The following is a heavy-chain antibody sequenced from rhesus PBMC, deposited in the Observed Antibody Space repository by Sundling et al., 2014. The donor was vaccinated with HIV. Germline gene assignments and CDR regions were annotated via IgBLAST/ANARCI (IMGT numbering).Heavy chain of an antibody. CDR3: AKAGEDLVVVLSALDY. Sequence: EVQLVESGGGLAQPGGSLRLSCAASGFTFSNYAIHWVRQAPGKGLEWVSGLSAGGSRYYADSVKGRFTISRDNSKNTLSLQMNSLRTDDTAVYYCAKAGEDLVVVLSALDYWGQGVLVTVSS. D-gene: IGHD2-8*01. CDR2: LSAGGSR. J-gene: IGHJ4*01. V-gene: IGHV3-103*01. CDR1: GFTFSNYA.